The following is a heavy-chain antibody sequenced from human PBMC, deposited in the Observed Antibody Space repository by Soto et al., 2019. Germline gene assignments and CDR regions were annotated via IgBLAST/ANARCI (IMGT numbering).Heavy chain of an antibody. CDR1: GFTFSNYY. D-gene: IGHD3-16*01. Sequence: QVQLVESGGGLVKPGGSLRLSCAVSGFTFSNYYMAWIRQAPGEGLEWVSYISTSGTSTFYADSVKDRFTISRDNAENSLFLQMDSLRVEDTAVYFCARDGVLFRAGFDSWGQGTLVTVAS. V-gene: IGHV3-11*01. J-gene: IGHJ4*02. CDR3: ARDGVLFRAGFDS. CDR2: ISTSGTST.